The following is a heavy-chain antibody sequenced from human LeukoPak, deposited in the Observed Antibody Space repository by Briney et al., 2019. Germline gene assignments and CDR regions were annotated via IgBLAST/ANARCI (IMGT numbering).Heavy chain of an antibody. D-gene: IGHD3-22*01. CDR1: GFTFRDYY. Sequence: PGGSLRLSCAVSGFTFRDYYMSWTRQAPGKGREWVSYISGSGSSIYYADPVKGRFTIYRGTAKNSLYLQMNSLRAEDTAMYYCTRDVGIYYDSSAQRYWGQGTLVTVSS. V-gene: IGHV3-11*04. CDR2: ISGSGSSI. CDR3: TRDVGIYYDSSAQRY. J-gene: IGHJ4*02.